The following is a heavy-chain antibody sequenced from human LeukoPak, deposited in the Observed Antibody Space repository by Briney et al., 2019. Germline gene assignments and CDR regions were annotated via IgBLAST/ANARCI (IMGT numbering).Heavy chain of an antibody. Sequence: GGSLRLSCAASGFTFSSYGMHWVRQAPGKGLEWVVVISYDGSNKYFADSVKGRFTISRDNPKNTLYLQMNSLRAEDTAVYYCAKDSGIAVAGTLRAFDIWGQGTMVTVSS. J-gene: IGHJ3*02. CDR2: ISYDGSNK. V-gene: IGHV3-30*18. D-gene: IGHD6-19*01. CDR3: AKDSGIAVAGTLRAFDI. CDR1: GFTFSSYG.